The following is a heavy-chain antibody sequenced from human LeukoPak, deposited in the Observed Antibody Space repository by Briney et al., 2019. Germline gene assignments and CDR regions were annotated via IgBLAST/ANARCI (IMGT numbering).Heavy chain of an antibody. J-gene: IGHJ4*02. CDR1: GGSISSSSYY. Sequence: SETLSLTCTVSGGSISSSSYYWGWIRQPPGKGLEWTGSIYYSGSTYNNPSLKSRVTISVDTSKNQFSLKLSSVTAADTAVYYCAAYYDFWSGYFQDWGQGTLVTVSS. V-gene: IGHV4-39*01. D-gene: IGHD3-3*01. CDR3: AAYYDFWSGYFQD. CDR2: IYYSGST.